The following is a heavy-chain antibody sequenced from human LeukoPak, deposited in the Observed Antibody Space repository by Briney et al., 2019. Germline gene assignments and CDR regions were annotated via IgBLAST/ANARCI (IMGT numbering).Heavy chain of an antibody. V-gene: IGHV4-34*01. CDR2: INDSGIT. D-gene: IGHD1-26*01. J-gene: IGHJ5*02. CDR1: GGSFHGYY. CDR3: ARVYSFGSEALPRRNWFDP. Sequence: KSSETLSLTCNVSGGSFHGYYWSWIRQTPEKGLEWIGEINDSGITNFNPSLKSRITMSVDTSKKQFSLILRSVTAADTALFYCARVYSFGSEALPRRNWFDPWGQGTRVIVSS.